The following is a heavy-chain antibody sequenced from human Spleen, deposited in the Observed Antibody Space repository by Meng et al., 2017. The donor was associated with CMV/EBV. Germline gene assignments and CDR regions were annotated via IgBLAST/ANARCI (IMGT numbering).Heavy chain of an antibody. CDR3: ARGPMGRGDY. CDR1: GDSITTYY. D-gene: IGHD1-26*01. V-gene: IGHV4-59*12. J-gene: IGHJ4*02. Sequence: SETLSLTCTVSGDSITTYYWSWIRQPPGKGLQWIGYIYYNGGTNYNPSLKSRVTISVDTSKNQFSLKLSSVTAADTAVYYCARGPMGRGDYWGQGTLVTVSS. CDR2: IYYNGGT.